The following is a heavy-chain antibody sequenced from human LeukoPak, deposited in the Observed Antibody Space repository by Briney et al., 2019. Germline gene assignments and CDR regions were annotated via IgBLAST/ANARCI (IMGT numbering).Heavy chain of an antibody. CDR3: ARADYYYDSSGYYHTPYYGLDV. V-gene: IGHV1-18*01. J-gene: IGHJ6*02. CDR1: GYTFTSYG. D-gene: IGHD3-22*01. CDR2: ISAYNGNT. Sequence: ASVKVSCKASGYTFTSYGISWVRQAPGQGLEWMGWISAYNGNTNYAQKFQGRVTITRDTSANTGYMELSSLRSEDTAVYYCARADYYYDSSGYYHTPYYGLDVWGQGTTVTVSS.